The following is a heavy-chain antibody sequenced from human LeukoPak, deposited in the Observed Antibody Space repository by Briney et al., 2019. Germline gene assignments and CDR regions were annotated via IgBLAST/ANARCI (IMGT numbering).Heavy chain of an antibody. V-gene: IGHV3-74*01. Sequence: GGSLRLSCAASGFTFRRHWMHWVRQAPGKGLVWVSRICPDGTVTNYADSVKARFIISRDNARNTVYLQMNSLRVEDTAVYYCVRDFRSADYWGQGTLVTVSS. CDR1: GFTFRRHW. J-gene: IGHJ4*02. CDR2: ICPDGTVT. CDR3: VRDFRSADY.